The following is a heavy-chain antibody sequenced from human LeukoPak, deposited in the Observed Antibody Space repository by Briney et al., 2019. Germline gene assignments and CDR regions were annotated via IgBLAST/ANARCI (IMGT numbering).Heavy chain of an antibody. CDR3: ATRGDKYYFEY. V-gene: IGHV3-23*01. CDR2: ITGSGGRT. CDR1: GLPYSSYA. J-gene: IGHJ4*02. Sequence: GRTLRLSCAASGLPYSSYAMRWVRHPPGRGREWVSVITGSGGRTYYADSVKGRHPNSRDNCKNTLYQQMNSLRADDRARYLWATRGDKYYFEYWGQGTLVTVSS. D-gene: IGHD3-10*01.